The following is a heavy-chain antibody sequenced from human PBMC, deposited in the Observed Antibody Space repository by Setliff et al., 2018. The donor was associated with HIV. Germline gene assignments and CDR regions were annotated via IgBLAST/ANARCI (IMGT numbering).Heavy chain of an antibody. D-gene: IGHD2-2*01. J-gene: IGHJ4*02. CDR2: IYHSGST. CDR3: ARHSGGDQLLREFDS. CDR1: GDSISTGTYY. V-gene: IGHV4-39*01. Sequence: SETLSLTCSVSGDSISTGTYYWGWIRQPPGKGLDWIGSIYHSGSTYYNPSLKSRVTISVDTSKNQFSLELSSVTAADTAIFYCARHSGGDQLLREFDSWGQGTLVTVSS.